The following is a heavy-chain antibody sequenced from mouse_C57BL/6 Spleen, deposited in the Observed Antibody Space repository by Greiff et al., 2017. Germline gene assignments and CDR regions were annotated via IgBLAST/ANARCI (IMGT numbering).Heavy chain of an antibody. Sequence: QVQLQQPGAELVKPGASVKVSCKASGYTFTSYWMHWVKQRPGQGLEWIGRIHPSDSDTNYNQKFKGKATLTVDKSSSTAYMQLSSLTAEDSAVYYCAMGVYGYDRDYWGQGTTLTVSS. V-gene: IGHV1-74*01. D-gene: IGHD2-2*01. CDR2: IHPSDSDT. CDR1: GYTFTSYW. CDR3: AMGVYGYDRDY. J-gene: IGHJ2*01.